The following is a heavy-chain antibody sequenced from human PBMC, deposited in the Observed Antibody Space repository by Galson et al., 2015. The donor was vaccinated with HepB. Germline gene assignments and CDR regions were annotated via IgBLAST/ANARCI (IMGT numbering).Heavy chain of an antibody. Sequence: SLRLSCAASGFTFSSYAMSWVRQAPGKGLEWVSTISGSGGSTYYADSVKGRFTISRDNSKNTLYLQMNSLGAEDTAVYYCAKSHDRDQLVGRLNDYWGQGALVTVSS. CDR1: GFTFSSYA. J-gene: IGHJ4*02. CDR3: AKSHDRDQLVGRLNDY. CDR2: ISGSGGST. D-gene: IGHD6-6*01. V-gene: IGHV3-23*01.